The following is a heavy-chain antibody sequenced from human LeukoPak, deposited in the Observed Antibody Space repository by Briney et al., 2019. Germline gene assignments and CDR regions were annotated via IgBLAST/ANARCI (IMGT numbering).Heavy chain of an antibody. CDR1: GGSISSYY. CDR2: IYYSGST. J-gene: IGHJ6*03. Sequence: SETLSLTCTVSGGSISSYYWSWIRQPPGKGLEWIGYIYYSGSTNYNPSLKSRVTISVDTSKDQFSLKLSSVTAADTAVYYCARRGPQAYYYYMDVWGKGTTVTVSS. V-gene: IGHV4-59*08. CDR3: ARRGPQAYYYYMDV.